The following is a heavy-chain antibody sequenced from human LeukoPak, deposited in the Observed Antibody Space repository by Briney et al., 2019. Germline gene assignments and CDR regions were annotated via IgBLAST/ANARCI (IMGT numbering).Heavy chain of an antibody. V-gene: IGHV5-51*01. J-gene: IGHJ4*02. D-gene: IGHD3-22*01. CDR1: GFSFTGYW. CDR2: IYPGDSDT. CDR3: ARRRGWDYDSSGYDFDY. Sequence: GESLKISCKGSGFSFTGYWIAWVRQMLGKGLEWMGIIYPGDSDTRYSSSFEGQITISADKSISTAYLQWSSLKASDTAMYYCARRRGWDYDSSGYDFDYWGQGTLVTVSS.